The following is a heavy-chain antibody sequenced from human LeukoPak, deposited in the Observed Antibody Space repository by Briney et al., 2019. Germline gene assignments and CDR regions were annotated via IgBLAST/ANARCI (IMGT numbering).Heavy chain of an antibody. CDR1: GFTFTSYG. CDR2: ISAYNGNT. D-gene: IGHD4-17*01. V-gene: IGHV1-18*01. Sequence: GGSLRLSCAASGFTFTSYGISWVRQAPGQGLEWMGWISAYNGNTNYAQKLQGRVTMTTDTSTSTAYMELRSLRSDDTAVYYCARDYGDYPDYWGQGTLVTVSS. CDR3: ARDYGDYPDY. J-gene: IGHJ4*02.